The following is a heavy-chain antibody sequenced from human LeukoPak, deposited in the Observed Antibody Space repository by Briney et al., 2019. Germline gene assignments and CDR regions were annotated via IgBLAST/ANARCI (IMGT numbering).Heavy chain of an antibody. D-gene: IGHD2-2*01. Sequence: PGGSLRLSCAASGFTFSGYATSWVRQAPGKGLEWVANIKQDGSEKYYVDSVKGRFTISRDNAKNSLYLQMNSLRAEDTAVYYCARETYCSSTSCYAAFDIWGQGTMVTVSS. CDR2: IKQDGSEK. CDR1: GFTFSGYA. V-gene: IGHV3-7*01. J-gene: IGHJ3*02. CDR3: ARETYCSSTSCYAAFDI.